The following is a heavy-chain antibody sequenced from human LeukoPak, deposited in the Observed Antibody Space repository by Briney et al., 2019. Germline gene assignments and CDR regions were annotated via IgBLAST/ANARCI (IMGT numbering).Heavy chain of an antibody. J-gene: IGHJ5*02. D-gene: IGHD1-26*01. V-gene: IGHV1-24*01. CDR3: ATSTPYKGGSSGGWFDP. CDR2: FDPEDGET. Sequence: ASVKVSXKVSGYTLTELSMHWVRQAPGKGLEWMGGFDPEDGETIYAQKFQGRVTMTEDTSTDTAYMELSSLRSEDTAVYYCATSTPYKGGSSGGWFDPWGQGTLVTVSS. CDR1: GYTLTELS.